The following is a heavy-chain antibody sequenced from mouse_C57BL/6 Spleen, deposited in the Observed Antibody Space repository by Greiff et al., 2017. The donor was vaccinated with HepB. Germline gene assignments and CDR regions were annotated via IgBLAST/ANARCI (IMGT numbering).Heavy chain of an antibody. J-gene: IGHJ1*03. CDR3: ARVAYYYGSSHWYFDV. CDR1: GYTFTSYW. D-gene: IGHD1-1*01. V-gene: IGHV1-55*01. Sequence: QVQLQQPGAELVKPGASVKMSCKASGYTFTSYWITWVKQRPGQGLEWIGDIYPGSGSTNYNEKFKSKATLTVDTSSSTAYMQLSSLTSEDSAVYYGARVAYYYGSSHWYFDVWGTGTTVTVSS. CDR2: IYPGSGST.